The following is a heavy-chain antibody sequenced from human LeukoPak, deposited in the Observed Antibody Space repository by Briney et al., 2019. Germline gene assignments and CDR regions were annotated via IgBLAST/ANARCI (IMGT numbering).Heavy chain of an antibody. Sequence: GGFLRLSCAASGFSFTSYYMSWVRQAPGKGLEWVANIKQDGSEKYYVDSVKGRFTISRDNAKNSLFLQMNSLRAEDTAFYYCARVSGWSSWHFDLWGRGTLVTVSS. CDR2: IKQDGSEK. D-gene: IGHD6-19*01. J-gene: IGHJ2*01. CDR3: ARVSGWSSWHFDL. CDR1: GFSFTSYY. V-gene: IGHV3-7*01.